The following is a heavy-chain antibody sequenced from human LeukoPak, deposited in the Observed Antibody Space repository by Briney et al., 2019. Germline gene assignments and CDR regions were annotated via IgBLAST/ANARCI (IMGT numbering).Heavy chain of an antibody. CDR3: ARDYYDSSGSSWFDP. Sequence: GGSLRLSCAASGFTFSSFEMNWVRQAPGKGLEWISYISSAGTIYYADSVRGRFTISRDNAKNSLYLQMNSLRAKDTALYYCARDYYDSSGSSWFDPWGQGTLVTVSS. J-gene: IGHJ5*02. CDR1: GFTFSSFE. D-gene: IGHD3-22*01. CDR2: ISSAGTI. V-gene: IGHV3-48*03.